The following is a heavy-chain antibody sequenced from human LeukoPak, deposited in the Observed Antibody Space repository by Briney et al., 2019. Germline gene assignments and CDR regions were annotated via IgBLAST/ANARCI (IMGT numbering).Heavy chain of an antibody. CDR3: AKDSSGYPYYMDV. V-gene: IGHV3-9*03. CDR1: GFTFDDYA. CDR2: ISWKSGSI. Sequence: PGGSLRLSCAASGFTFDDYAMHWVRQAPGKGLEWVSGISWKSGSIGYADSVKGRFTISRDNAKNSLYLQMNSLRAEDMALYYCAKDSSGYPYYMDVWGKGTTVTVSS. D-gene: IGHD5-12*01. J-gene: IGHJ6*03.